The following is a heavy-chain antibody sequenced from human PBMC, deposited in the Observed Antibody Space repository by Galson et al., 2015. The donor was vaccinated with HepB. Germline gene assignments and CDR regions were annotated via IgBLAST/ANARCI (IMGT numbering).Heavy chain of an antibody. CDR2: ISGSGTTI. CDR1: GFTFNNYA. Sequence: SLRLSCAASGFTFNNYAMSWVRQAPGKGLEWVSGISGSGTTIKYADSVKGRFTISRDNSKNILYLQMSSLRAEDPAVYYCANGCSYTKCATDFFCRAVWGEGTRVTASS. J-gene: IGHJ6*04. D-gene: IGHD2-2*01. CDR3: ANGCSYTKCATDFFCRAV. V-gene: IGHV3-23*01.